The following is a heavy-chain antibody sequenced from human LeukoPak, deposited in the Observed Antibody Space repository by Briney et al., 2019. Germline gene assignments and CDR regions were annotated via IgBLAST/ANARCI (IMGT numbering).Heavy chain of an antibody. D-gene: IGHD3-16*01. CDR2: ISAYSANT. CDR1: RYTFTTYG. Sequence: ASVKVSCKASRYTFTTYGISWVRQAPGQGLEWMGWISAYSANTNYIQSLQGRVTISTDTSTSTAYMELRSLRSDDTGVYYCARVLPRLSWGEFDYWGQGTLVTVSS. V-gene: IGHV1-18*01. J-gene: IGHJ4*02. CDR3: ARVLPRLSWGEFDY.